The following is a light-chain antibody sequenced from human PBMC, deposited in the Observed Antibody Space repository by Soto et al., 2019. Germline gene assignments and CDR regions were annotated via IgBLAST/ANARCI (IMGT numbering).Light chain of an antibody. CDR2: DEF. CDR3: QQYGSSPIT. CDR1: QSVSSSH. J-gene: IGKJ5*01. Sequence: EVVLTHSPGTLSLTPEESVTLSCTASQSVSSSHLAWYQPKPGQAPRLLSYDEFTRATGIPDRFSGSGSGTDFTLTISRLEPEDYAVYYCQQYGSSPITFGQGTRLEIK. V-gene: IGKV3-20*01.